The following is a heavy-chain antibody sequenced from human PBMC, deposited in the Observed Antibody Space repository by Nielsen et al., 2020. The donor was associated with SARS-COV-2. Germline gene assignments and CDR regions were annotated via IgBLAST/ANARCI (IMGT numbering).Heavy chain of an antibody. CDR3: ARHHPVHGEYYYYGMDV. V-gene: IGHV4-39*01. J-gene: IGHJ6*02. Sequence: SETLSLTCTVSGGSINSSSYYWGWIRQPPGKGLEWIGSIYYSGSTYYNPSLKSRVTISVDTSKNQFSLKLRSVTAADTAVYYCARHHPVHGEYYYYGMDVWGQGTTVTVSS. CDR1: GGSINSSSYY. D-gene: IGHD1-1*01. CDR2: IYYSGST.